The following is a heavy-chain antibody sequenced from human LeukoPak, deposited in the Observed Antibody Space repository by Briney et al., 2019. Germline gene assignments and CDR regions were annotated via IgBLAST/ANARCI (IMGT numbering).Heavy chain of an antibody. J-gene: IGHJ3*02. CDR3: ARGGYCSGGSCYSHWGTFDI. Sequence: GGSLRLSCAASGFTFSSHSMNWVRQAPGKGLEWISYISSSSTIIHYADSVKGRFTISRDDAKNSLYLQMNSLRAEDTAIYYCARGGYCSGGSCYSHWGTFDIWGQGTMVTVSS. CDR2: ISSSSTII. D-gene: IGHD2-15*01. CDR1: GFTFSSHS. V-gene: IGHV3-48*01.